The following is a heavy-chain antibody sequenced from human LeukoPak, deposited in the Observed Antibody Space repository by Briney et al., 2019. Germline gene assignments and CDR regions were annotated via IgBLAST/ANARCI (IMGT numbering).Heavy chain of an antibody. Sequence: ETLSRTCSVSGGSLSSHYWSWIRQPPGKGLELIGHIHDTGSSFYNPSLRGRVTISLDTSNNQFSLKLTSMTAADTAMYYCARFSSGCSTSSCYLTYWGQGTLVTVS. CDR1: GGSLSSHY. CDR2: IHDTGSS. V-gene: IGHV4-59*11. CDR3: ARFSSGCSTSSCYLTY. J-gene: IGHJ4*02. D-gene: IGHD2-2*01.